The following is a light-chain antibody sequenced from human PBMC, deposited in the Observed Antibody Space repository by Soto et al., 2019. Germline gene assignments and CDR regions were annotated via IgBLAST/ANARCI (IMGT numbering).Light chain of an antibody. J-gene: IGKJ1*01. V-gene: IGKV1-5*03. CDR1: QSISSL. Sequence: IQMTQSPSTLSASVGDRVTITCRASQSISSLLAWYQQKPGKATKLLIYKASSLESGVPSRFSGSGSETEFTLTISSLQPDDCATYYCQQYNSYPWTVGQGNKVEIK. CDR2: KAS. CDR3: QQYNSYPWT.